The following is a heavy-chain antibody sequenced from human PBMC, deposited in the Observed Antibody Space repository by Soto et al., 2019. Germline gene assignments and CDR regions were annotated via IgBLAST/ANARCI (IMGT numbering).Heavy chain of an antibody. Sequence: GGSLRLSCTTYGLIFSHYDMHWVRQAPRKGLEWVAVIRYDGGKQYYADSVKGRFTISRDNSKNTLYLQMNSLRAEDTAVYYCANYNYAGAYYYYGMDVWGQGTTVTVSS. V-gene: IGHV3-33*06. CDR2: IRYDGGKQ. CDR3: ANYNYAGAYYYYGMDV. J-gene: IGHJ6*02. D-gene: IGHD3-16*01. CDR1: GLIFSHYD.